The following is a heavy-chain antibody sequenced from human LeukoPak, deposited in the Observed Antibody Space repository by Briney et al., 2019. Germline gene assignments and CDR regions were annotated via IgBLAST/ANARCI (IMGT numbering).Heavy chain of an antibody. CDR2: ISYDGSNE. Sequence: GGSLRLSCAASRFTFSSYAMHWVRQAPGKGLEWVAFISYDGSNEYYADSVKGRFTISRDNSKNTLYLQMNSLRLEDTAVYFCVREGDDYSNSAFDYWGQGTLVTVSS. J-gene: IGHJ4*02. D-gene: IGHD4-11*01. CDR3: VREGDDYSNSAFDY. V-gene: IGHV3-30-3*01. CDR1: RFTFSSYA.